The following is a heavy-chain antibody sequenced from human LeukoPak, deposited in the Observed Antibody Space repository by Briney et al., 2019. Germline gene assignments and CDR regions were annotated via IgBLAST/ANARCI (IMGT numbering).Heavy chain of an antibody. Sequence: PGGSLRLSCVTSGFNLSSYSMNWVRQAPEKGREWISYISSGSSTVLYADSVKGRFTISRDNAKNSLFLQMNSLRDEDTAGYYCARDAVFDHWGQGALVTVSP. V-gene: IGHV3-48*02. CDR2: ISSGSSTV. CDR1: GFNLSSYS. CDR3: ARDAVFDH. J-gene: IGHJ4*02.